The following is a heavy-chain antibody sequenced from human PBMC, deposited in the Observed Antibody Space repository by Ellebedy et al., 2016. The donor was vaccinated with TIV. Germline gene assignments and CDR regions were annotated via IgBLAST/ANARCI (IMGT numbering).Heavy chain of an antibody. V-gene: IGHV3-15*01. CDR2: IRSNSAGGTT. CDR1: RFTFTDAW. Sequence: PGGSLRLSCVASRFTFTDAWMSWVRQAPGKGLEWVGRIRSNSAGGTTDYAAPVKGRFIISRDDSKNTLFLQMNSLKTEDTAVYYCATDSPSRVSLSGPDFYWGQGTLVSVSS. J-gene: IGHJ4*02. CDR3: ATDSPSRVSLSGPDFY. D-gene: IGHD6-25*01.